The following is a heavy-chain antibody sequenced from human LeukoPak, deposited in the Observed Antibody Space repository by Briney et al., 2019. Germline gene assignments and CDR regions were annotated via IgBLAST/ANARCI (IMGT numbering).Heavy chain of an antibody. CDR1: GGTFSSYA. V-gene: IGHV1-69*05. Sequence: SVKVSCKASGGTFSSYAISWLRQAPGQGLEWMGRIIPIFGTANYAQKFQGRVTITTDESTSTAYMELSSLRSEDTAVYYCARDLAYCGGDCYWYYFDYWGQGTLVTVSS. CDR3: ARDLAYCGGDCYWYYFDY. D-gene: IGHD2-21*02. J-gene: IGHJ4*02. CDR2: IIPIFGTA.